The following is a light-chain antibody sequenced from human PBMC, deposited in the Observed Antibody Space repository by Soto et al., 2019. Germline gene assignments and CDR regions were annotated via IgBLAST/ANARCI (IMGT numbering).Light chain of an antibody. CDR2: KVS. CDR3: MQGSHWPRT. CDR1: QSLVSSDGNTY. V-gene: IGKV2D-30*01. J-gene: IGKJ1*01. Sequence: DVVMTQSPLSLPVTLGQPASISCRSSQSLVSSDGNTYLSWFQQRPGQSPRRLIYKVSKWDSGVPDRFSGSGSGTDFTLKISRVEAEDVGIYYFMQGSHWPRTFGQGTKVEIK.